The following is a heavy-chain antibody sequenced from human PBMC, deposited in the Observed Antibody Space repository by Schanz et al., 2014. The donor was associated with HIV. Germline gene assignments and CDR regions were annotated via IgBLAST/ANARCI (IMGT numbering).Heavy chain of an antibody. CDR3: ARVPYCRSPMCYDWYFDL. Sequence: QVQLQQWGAGLLKPSETLSLTCAVYVGSFSGYYWSWIRQPPGKELEWIGEINHLGSTNYNPSLKGRFPRAVYTPKNHFPRSLNSVTAADTAVYYCARVPYCRSPMCYDWYFDLWGRGTLVTVSS. V-gene: IGHV4-34*02. D-gene: IGHD2-2*01. CDR1: VGSFSGYY. CDR2: INHLGST. J-gene: IGHJ2*01.